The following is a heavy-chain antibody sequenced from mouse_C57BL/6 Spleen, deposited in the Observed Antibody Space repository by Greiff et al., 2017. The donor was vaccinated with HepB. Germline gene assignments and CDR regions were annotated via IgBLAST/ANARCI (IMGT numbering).Heavy chain of an antibody. D-gene: IGHD1-1*01. CDR3: ARDTTVFDY. CDR1: GYAFSSSW. CDR2: IYPGDGDT. V-gene: IGHV1-82*01. J-gene: IGHJ2*01. Sequence: QLQQSGPELVKPGASVKISCKASGYAFSSSWMNWVKQRPGKGLEWIGRIYPGDGDTNYNGKFRGKATLTADKSSSTAYMQLSSLTSEDSAVYCCARDTTVFDYWGQGTTLTVSS.